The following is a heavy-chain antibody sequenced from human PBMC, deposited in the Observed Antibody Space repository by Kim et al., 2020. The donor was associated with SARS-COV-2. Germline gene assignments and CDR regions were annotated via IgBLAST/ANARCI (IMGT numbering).Heavy chain of an antibody. J-gene: IGHJ4*02. D-gene: IGHD4-4*01. CDR2: IKANAISATT. V-gene: IGHV3-15*01. Sequence: GGSLRLSCAASGFTFSPAWMSWVRQAPGKGLEWVCRIKANAISATTDYAAPVKGRFTISRDDSKSMLYLHMNSLKTEDTAFYYCNWDDSSKSDYWGLGTLVTVSS. CDR3: NWDDSSKSDY. CDR1: GFTFSPAW.